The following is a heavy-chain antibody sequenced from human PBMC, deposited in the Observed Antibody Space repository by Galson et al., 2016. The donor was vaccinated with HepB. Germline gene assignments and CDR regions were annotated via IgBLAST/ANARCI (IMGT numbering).Heavy chain of an antibody. CDR2: IRSKSYGATT. CDR3: SRERPVGSYYGSGSYPNDY. D-gene: IGHD3-10*01. CDR1: GFTFGDYA. V-gene: IGHV3-49*03. Sequence: SLRLSCAASGFTFGDYAMSWFRQAPGKGLEWVGFIRSKSYGATTEYAASVRGRFTISRDDSKSIAYLQMNSLKTEDTAVYYCSRERPVGSYYGSGSYPNDYWGQETLVTVSS. J-gene: IGHJ4*02.